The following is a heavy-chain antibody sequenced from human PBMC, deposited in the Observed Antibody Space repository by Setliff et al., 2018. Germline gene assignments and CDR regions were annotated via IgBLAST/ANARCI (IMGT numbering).Heavy chain of an antibody. V-gene: IGHV4-39*07. CDR3: ARGGVLGTGDFDY. CDR1: GDSMNSGVYY. J-gene: IGHJ4*02. D-gene: IGHD3-16*01. Sequence: SETLSLTCKVSGDSMNSGVYYWAWIRQPPGKGLEWIGRIYSGGATYYNSSLKSRVTISVDTSKNQVSLRMEFVTAADTAVYYCARGGVLGTGDFDYWGQGTLVNVSS. CDR2: IYSGGAT.